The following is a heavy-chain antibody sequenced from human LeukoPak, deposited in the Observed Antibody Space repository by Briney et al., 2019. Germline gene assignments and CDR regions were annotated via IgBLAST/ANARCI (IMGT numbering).Heavy chain of an antibody. CDR2: IKEDGSEK. J-gene: IGHJ4*02. CDR3: ARGRDYFDY. CDR1: GFTFSSYW. V-gene: IGHV3-7*01. Sequence: GGSLRLSCAASGFTFSSYWMSWVRQAPGKGLEWVANIKEDGSEKYYVDSVRGRFTISRDNAKDSLYLQMNSLRAEDTAVYYCARGRDYFDYWGQGILVTVSS.